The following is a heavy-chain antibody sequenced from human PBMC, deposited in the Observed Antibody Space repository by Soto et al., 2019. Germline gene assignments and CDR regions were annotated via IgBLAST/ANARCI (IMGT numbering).Heavy chain of an antibody. D-gene: IGHD4-17*01. J-gene: IGHJ4*02. Sequence: GSLRLSCTASGFTFGGYAMSWFRQAPGRGREWTGAMNRSGTSNYKPSRKSRLTISGDTYKNHCSMKLSSATAADTAVDDCATTDSDYGIEDWGKGTRVTVCS. CDR1: GFTFGGYA. CDR3: ATTDSDYGIED. V-gene: IGHV4-34*08. CDR2: MNRSGTS.